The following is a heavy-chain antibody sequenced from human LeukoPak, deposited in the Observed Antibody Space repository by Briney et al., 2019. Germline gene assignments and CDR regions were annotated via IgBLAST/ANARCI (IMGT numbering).Heavy chain of an antibody. Sequence: ASVKVPCKASGYTFTSYYMHWVRQAPGQGLEWMGIINPSGGSTSYAQKFQGRVTMTRDTSTSTVYMELSSLRSEDTAVYYCARFPTVTTPRGYWGQGTLVTVSS. J-gene: IGHJ4*02. CDR1: GYTFTSYY. CDR3: ARFPTVTTPRGY. V-gene: IGHV1-46*01. D-gene: IGHD4-17*01. CDR2: INPSGGST.